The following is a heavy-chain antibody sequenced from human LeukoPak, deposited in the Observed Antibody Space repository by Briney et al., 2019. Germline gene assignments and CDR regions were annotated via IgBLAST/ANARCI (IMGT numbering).Heavy chain of an antibody. CDR2: ISSSGSTI. J-gene: IGHJ5*02. V-gene: IGHV3-11*04. D-gene: IGHD3-16*02. Sequence: GGSLRLSCAASGFTFSDYYMSWIRQAPGKGLEWVSYISSSGSTIYYADSVKGRFTISRDNAKNSLYLQMNSLRAEDTAVYYCARRNYDYVWGSYRSNWFDPWGQGTLVTVSS. CDR3: ARRNYDYVWGSYRSNWFDP. CDR1: GFTFSDYY.